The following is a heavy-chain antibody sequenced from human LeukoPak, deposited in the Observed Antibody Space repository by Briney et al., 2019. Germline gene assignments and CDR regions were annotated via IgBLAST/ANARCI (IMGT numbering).Heavy chain of an antibody. D-gene: IGHD2-2*01. CDR3: ARDMIEVIVPGP. Sequence: GGSLRLSCAASVFMFTTYSMNWVRQAPGKGREWISHISSSGSTIYYADSVKGRFTISRDNAKNSLYLQMNSLRADDTAVYYCARDMIEVIVPGPWGQGTLVTVSS. V-gene: IGHV3-48*01. CDR2: ISSSGSTI. J-gene: IGHJ5*02. CDR1: VFMFTTYS.